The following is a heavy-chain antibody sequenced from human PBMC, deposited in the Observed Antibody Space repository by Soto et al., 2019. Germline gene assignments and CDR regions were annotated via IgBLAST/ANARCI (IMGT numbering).Heavy chain of an antibody. Sequence: GSLRLSCAASGFTFSNYGMPWVRQAPGKGLEWVAVISYDGSDKYNADAEKGRFSSSGDNSKNTPYEKINSLITEHTAVYYCAKVTGYCSSSSCRRDYYYYYGIDVWGQGTTVTVSS. D-gene: IGHD2-2*01. CDR3: AKVTGYCSSSSCRRDYYYYYGIDV. CDR1: GFTFSNYG. V-gene: IGHV3-30*18. J-gene: IGHJ6*02. CDR2: ISYDGSDK.